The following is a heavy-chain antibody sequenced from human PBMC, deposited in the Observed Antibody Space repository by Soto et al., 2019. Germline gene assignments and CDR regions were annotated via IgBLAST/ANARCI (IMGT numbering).Heavy chain of an antibody. CDR2: MNPNSGNT. CDR1: GYTFTSYD. D-gene: IGHD6-6*01. CDR3: ARGRVAARRVYYYYYGMDV. J-gene: IGHJ6*02. V-gene: IGHV1-8*01. Sequence: ASVKVSFKASGYTFTSYDINWVRQATGQGLEWMGWMNPNSGNTGYAQKFQGRVTMTRNTSISTAYMELSSLRSEDTAVYYCARGRVAARRVYYYYYGMDVWGQGTTVTVSS.